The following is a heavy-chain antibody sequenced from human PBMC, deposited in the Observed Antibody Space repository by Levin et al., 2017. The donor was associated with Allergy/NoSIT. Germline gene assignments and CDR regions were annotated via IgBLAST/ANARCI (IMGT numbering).Heavy chain of an antibody. CDR3: AKEGDDILTGYTGSYYYGMDG. J-gene: IGHJ6*02. V-gene: IGHV3-30*18. Sequence: GGSLRLSCAASGFTFSSYGMHWVRQAPVKGLEWVAVISYDGSNKYYADSVKGRFTISRDNSKNTLYLQMNSLRAEDTAVYYCAKEGDDILTGYTGSYYYGMDGWGQGTTVTVSS. CDR1: GFTFSSYG. CDR2: ISYDGSNK. D-gene: IGHD3-9*01.